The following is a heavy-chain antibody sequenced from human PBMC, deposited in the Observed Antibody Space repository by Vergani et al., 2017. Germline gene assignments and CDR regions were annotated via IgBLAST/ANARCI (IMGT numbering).Heavy chain of an antibody. V-gene: IGHV3-7*01. CDR3: ARGNSLGSY. Sequence: EVQLVESGGGLIHPGGSLRLSCEGSGFSFSGYWMHWVRQSPEKGLVWVAAIKEDGSEKQYVDSVKGRFTISRDNAKKSLYLQMNSLRGEDTAVYYCARGNSLGSYWGQGTLVTVSS. D-gene: IGHD1-7*01. CDR1: GFSFSGYW. J-gene: IGHJ4*02. CDR2: IKEDGSEK.